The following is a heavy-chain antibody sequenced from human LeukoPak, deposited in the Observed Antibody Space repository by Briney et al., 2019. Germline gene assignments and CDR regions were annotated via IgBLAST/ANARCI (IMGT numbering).Heavy chain of an antibody. V-gene: IGHV4-34*01. D-gene: IGHD2-15*01. CDR1: GGSFSGYY. Sequence: SETLSLTCAVYGGSFSGYYWSWIRQPPGKGLEWIGEINHSGSTNYNPSLKSRVTISADTSKNQFSLKLSSVTAADTAVYYCARAYCSGGSCYYFDYWGQGTLVTVST. J-gene: IGHJ4*02. CDR2: INHSGST. CDR3: ARAYCSGGSCYYFDY.